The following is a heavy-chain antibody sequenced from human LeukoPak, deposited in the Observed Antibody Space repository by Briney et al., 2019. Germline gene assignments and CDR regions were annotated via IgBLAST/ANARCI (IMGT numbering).Heavy chain of an antibody. V-gene: IGHV3-21*01. D-gene: IGHD3-10*01. CDR1: GSTFSSYS. CDR2: ISSSSSYI. CDR3: ARGYYYASGSPSY. J-gene: IGHJ4*02. Sequence: SGGSLRLSCAASGSTFSSYSMNWVRQAPGKGLEWVSSISSSSSYIYYADSVKGRFTISRDNAKNSLYLQMNSLRAEDTAVYYCARGYYYASGSPSYWGQGTLVTVSS.